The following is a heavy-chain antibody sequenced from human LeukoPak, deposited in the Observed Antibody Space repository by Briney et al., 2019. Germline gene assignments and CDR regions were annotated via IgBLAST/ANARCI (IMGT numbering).Heavy chain of an antibody. V-gene: IGHV3-66*01. CDR3: GRRGWLVGDYAFDI. J-gene: IGHJ3*02. D-gene: IGHD6-19*01. Sequence: PGGSLRLSCAACGISVSSKYMSWVRQAPGKGLQWVSIIHTGGNTYYADSVKGRFTNSRDNSKNTLYLQMNSLRAEDTAVYYCGRRGWLVGDYAFDIWGQGSMVTVSS. CDR2: IHTGGNT. CDR1: GISVSSKY.